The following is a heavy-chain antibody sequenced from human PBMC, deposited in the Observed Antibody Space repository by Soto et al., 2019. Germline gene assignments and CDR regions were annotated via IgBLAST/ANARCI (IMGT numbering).Heavy chain of an antibody. Sequence: ASVKVSCKASRYTFTSYYMHWVRQAPGQGLEWMGIINPSGGSTSYAQKFQGRVTMTRDTSTSTVYMELSSLRSEDTAVYYCAREFEMATREDYWGQGTLVTVSS. J-gene: IGHJ4*02. CDR1: RYTFTSYY. D-gene: IGHD5-12*01. CDR2: INPSGGST. V-gene: IGHV1-46*01. CDR3: AREFEMATREDY.